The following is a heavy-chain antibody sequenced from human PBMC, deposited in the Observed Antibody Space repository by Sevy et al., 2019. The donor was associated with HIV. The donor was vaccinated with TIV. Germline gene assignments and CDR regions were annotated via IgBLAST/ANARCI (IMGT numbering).Heavy chain of an antibody. Sequence: GGSLRLSCAASGFTFSSYWMSWVRQAPGKGLEWVANIKQDGSEKDYVNSVKGRFTISRDNAKNSLYQQINSLRAEDTDVYYCARDVGEGGDYYGMDVWGQGTTVTVSS. CDR1: GFTFSSYW. CDR2: IKQDGSEK. CDR3: ARDVGEGGDYYGMDV. V-gene: IGHV3-7*01. J-gene: IGHJ6*02. D-gene: IGHD3-3*01.